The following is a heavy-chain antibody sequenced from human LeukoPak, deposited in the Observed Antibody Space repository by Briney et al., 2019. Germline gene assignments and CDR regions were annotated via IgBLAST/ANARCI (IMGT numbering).Heavy chain of an antibody. J-gene: IGHJ4*02. V-gene: IGHV3-7*01. CDR1: GFTFSSYW. CDR2: IKQDGSEK. D-gene: IGHD3-3*01. Sequence: PGGSLRLSCAASGFTFSSYWMSWVRQAPGKGLEWVANIKQDGSEKYYVDSVKGRFTISRDNAKNSLYLQMNSLRAEDTAVYYCASEVHYYDFWSGYYTGLRYFDYWGQGTLVTVSS. CDR3: ASEVHYYDFWSGYYTGLRYFDY.